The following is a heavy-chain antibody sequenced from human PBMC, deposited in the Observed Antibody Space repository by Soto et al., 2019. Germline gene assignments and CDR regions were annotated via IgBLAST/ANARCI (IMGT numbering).Heavy chain of an antibody. D-gene: IGHD3-10*01. CDR3: TSLTPTYGSGSDAFDI. J-gene: IGHJ3*02. CDR1: GFTFSGSA. CDR2: IGSKANSYAT. Sequence: GGSLRLSCAASGFTFSGSAMHWVRQASGKGLEWVGRIGSKANSYATAYAASVKGRFTISRDDSKNTAYLQMNSLKTEDTAVYYCTSLTPTYGSGSDAFDIWGQGTMVTVSS. V-gene: IGHV3-73*01.